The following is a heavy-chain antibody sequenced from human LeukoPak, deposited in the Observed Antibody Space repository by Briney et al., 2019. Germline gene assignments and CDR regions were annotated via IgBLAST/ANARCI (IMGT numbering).Heavy chain of an antibody. CDR1: GFTFSSYA. D-gene: IGHD5-12*01. V-gene: IGHV3-23*01. CDR2: ISGSGGST. CDR3: ANGYSGYDQPFDY. Sequence: PGGSLRLSCAASGFTFSSYAMSWVRQAPGKGLEWVSAISGSGGSTYYADSVKGRFPISRDNSKNTLYLQMNSLRAEDTAVYYCANGYSGYDQPFDYWGQGTLVTVSS. J-gene: IGHJ4*02.